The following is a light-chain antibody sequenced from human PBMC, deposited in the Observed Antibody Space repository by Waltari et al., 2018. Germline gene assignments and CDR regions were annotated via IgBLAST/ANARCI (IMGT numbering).Light chain of an antibody. J-gene: IGKJ2*01. CDR3: QQSNIPPYA. V-gene: IGKV1-39*01. CDR1: QSISTF. Sequence: DSQMTQSPSSLSASVGERVTITCRASQSISTFLKWYQQKPGKAPKLLIYAASTLQSGVPSRFSGSGSGTDFTLTIISLQPEDFATYFCQQSNIPPYAFGQGTKLEIK. CDR2: AAS.